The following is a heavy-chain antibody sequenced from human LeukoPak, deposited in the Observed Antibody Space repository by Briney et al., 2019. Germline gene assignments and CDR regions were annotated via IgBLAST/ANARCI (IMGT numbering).Heavy chain of an antibody. J-gene: IGHJ3*02. CDR2: IRYDGSDK. V-gene: IGHV3-30*02. CDR3: TKFGATHFFDI. D-gene: IGHD3-10*01. CDR1: GFTFSTYG. Sequence: PGGSLRLSCAASGFTFSTYGMHWVRQAPGKGLEWLAFIRYDGSDKKYADSVKGRFTISRDNSKNSLYLQMNSLRPDDAAMYYCTKFGATHFFDIWGQGTMVTVSS.